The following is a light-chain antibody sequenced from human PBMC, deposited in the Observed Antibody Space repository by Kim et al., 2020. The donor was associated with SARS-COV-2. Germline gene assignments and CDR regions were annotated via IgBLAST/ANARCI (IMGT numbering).Light chain of an antibody. CDR2: WAS. CDR3: QQYYNTPYT. Sequence: DIVMTQSPDSLAVSLGERATINCKSSQSVLYSSNNNNYFGWYQQKPGQPPKLLIYWASTRESGVPDRFSASGSGTDFTLTISSLQAEDVAVYYCQQYYNTPYTFGQGTKLEI. CDR1: QSVLYSSNNNNY. V-gene: IGKV4-1*01. J-gene: IGKJ2*01.